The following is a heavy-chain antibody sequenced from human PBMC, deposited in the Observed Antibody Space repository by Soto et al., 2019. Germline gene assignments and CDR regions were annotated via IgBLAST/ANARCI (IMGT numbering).Heavy chain of an antibody. D-gene: IGHD6-13*01. CDR2: IRAYNGNT. CDR1: GYTFTSYG. CDR3: ARDRAAGSEFDY. J-gene: IGHJ4*02. V-gene: IGHV1-18*01. Sequence: ASVRVSCKASGYTFTSYGTSSVRQAPGQGLEWMGWIRAYNGNTNSAQNLQGRVTMTTDTSTSTAYMELRSLRSDDTAVYYCARDRAAGSEFDYWGQGTLVTVSS.